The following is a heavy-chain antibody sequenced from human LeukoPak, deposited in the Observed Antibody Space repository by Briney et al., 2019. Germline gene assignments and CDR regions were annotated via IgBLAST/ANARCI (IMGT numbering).Heavy chain of an antibody. CDR3: AKASTNWGKFYLDY. Sequence: AGGSLRLSCAASGFTFSSYAMSGVRQAPGKGLEWVSAISGSGGSTYYADSVKGRFTISRDNSKNTLYLQMNSLRAEDTAVYYCAKASTNWGKFYLDYWGQGTLVTVSS. CDR1: GFTFSSYA. V-gene: IGHV3-23*01. D-gene: IGHD7-27*01. CDR2: ISGSGGST. J-gene: IGHJ4*02.